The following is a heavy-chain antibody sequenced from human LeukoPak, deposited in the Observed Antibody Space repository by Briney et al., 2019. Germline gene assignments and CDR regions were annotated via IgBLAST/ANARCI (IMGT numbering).Heavy chain of an antibody. CDR3: AREGMSSSWLNWFDP. J-gene: IGHJ5*02. Sequence: ASVKVSCKASGYTFTGYYMHWVRQAPGHGLEGMGWINPNSGGTNYAQKFQGRVTMTRDTSISTAYMELSRLRSDDTAVYYCAREGMSSSWLNWFDPWGQGTLVTVSS. CDR1: GYTFTGYY. D-gene: IGHD6-13*01. CDR2: INPNSGGT. V-gene: IGHV1-2*02.